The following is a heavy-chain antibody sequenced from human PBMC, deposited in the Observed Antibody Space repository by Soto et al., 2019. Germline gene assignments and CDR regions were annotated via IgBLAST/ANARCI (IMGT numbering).Heavy chain of an antibody. CDR3: ARAHWILPAHDFFYGSDV. Sequence: GGSLRLSCEVSGFIFSVYSMSWVRQTPGKGLEWVAKIPQDGVDGHYADSVKGRFTISRDNGKNSLYLQMNNLRAEDTAVYYWARAHWILPAHDFFYGSDVWGRGATVTVSS. CDR1: GFIFSVYS. CDR2: IPQDGVDG. V-gene: IGHV3-7*03. J-gene: IGHJ6*02. D-gene: IGHD5-18*01.